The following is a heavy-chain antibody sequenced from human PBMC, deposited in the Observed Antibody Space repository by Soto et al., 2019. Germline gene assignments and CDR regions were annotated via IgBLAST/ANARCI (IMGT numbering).Heavy chain of an antibody. CDR3: SPGTTGYCSPTGCDTLSSSYSYIDV. D-gene: IGHD2-2*01. Sequence: GGSLRLSWSASGFSFSNAWMSGVRQAPGKGLEWVGRIRSKADGATADYAAPVKGRFTIARDDSENTLYLQMSSLKTDDTAVYYCSPGTTGYCSPTGCDTLSSSYSYIDVWGQGPTVTVSS. CDR2: IRSKADGATA. CDR1: GFSFSNAW. J-gene: IGHJ6*03. V-gene: IGHV3-15*01.